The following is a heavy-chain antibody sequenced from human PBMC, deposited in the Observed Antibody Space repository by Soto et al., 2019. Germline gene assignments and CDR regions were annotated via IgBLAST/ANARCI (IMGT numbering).Heavy chain of an antibody. D-gene: IGHD5-18*01. CDR3: ALQRYGEFDY. CDR1: GDSISSISNY. J-gene: IGHJ4*02. CDR2: ISYSGTT. Sequence: ETLSLTCTVSGDSISSISNYWSWFRQPPGEGLEWIGFISYSGTTSYSPSLKSRLTITKDTSKNQVVLTVTNVDPEDTATYYCALQRYGEFDYWGPGTLVTVSS. V-gene: IGHV2-26*01.